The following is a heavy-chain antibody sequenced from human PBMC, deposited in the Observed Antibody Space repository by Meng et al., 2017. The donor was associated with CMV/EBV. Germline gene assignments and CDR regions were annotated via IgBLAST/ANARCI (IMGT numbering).Heavy chain of an antibody. CDR3: ANTVRPKWNYYGMDV. J-gene: IGHJ6*02. D-gene: IGHD1-26*01. V-gene: IGHV3-33*06. Sequence: GESLKISCAASGFTFSSYSMHWVRQAPGKGLEWVAVIWYDGSNKYYADSVKGRFTISRDNSKNTLYLQMNSLRAEDTAVYYCANTVRPKWNYYGMDVWGQGTTVTVSS. CDR2: IWYDGSNK. CDR1: GFTFSSYS.